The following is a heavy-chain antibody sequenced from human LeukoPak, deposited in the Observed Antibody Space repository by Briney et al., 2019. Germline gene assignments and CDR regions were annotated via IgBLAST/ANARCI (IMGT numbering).Heavy chain of an antibody. CDR3: ARSPLTYSSGWQYNWFDP. CDR2: ILWDDDK. D-gene: IGHD6-19*01. V-gene: IGHV2-5*02. CDR1: GFSLNTNGVG. Sequence: SGPTLVNPTQTLTLTFTFSGFSLNTNGVGVGWIRQPPGKALEWLALILWDDDKRYSPSLKSRLTITKDTSRNQVLLIMTNMDPVDTATYYCARSPLTYSSGWQYNWFDPWGQGTLVTVSS. J-gene: IGHJ5*02.